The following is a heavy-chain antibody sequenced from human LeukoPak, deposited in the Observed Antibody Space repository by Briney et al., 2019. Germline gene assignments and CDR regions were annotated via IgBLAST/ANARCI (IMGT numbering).Heavy chain of an antibody. CDR1: GYSFTTYY. Sequence: ASVTVSCKASGYSFTTYYMHWVRQAPGQGLEWMGIINPSGGSTNYGQKFQGRVTMTRDTSTSTVYMELSSLRSEDSAVYYCARWVLAGGYFDYWGQGTVVTVSS. J-gene: IGHJ4*02. V-gene: IGHV1-46*01. CDR3: ARWVLAGGYFDY. D-gene: IGHD2-15*01. CDR2: INPSGGST.